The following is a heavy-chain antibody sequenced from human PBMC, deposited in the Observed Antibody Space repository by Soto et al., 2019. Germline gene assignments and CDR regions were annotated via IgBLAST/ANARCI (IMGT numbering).Heavy chain of an antibody. CDR1: GYRFTSYW. CDR2: IYPGDSDT. Sequence: PGESLKISCKGSGYRFTSYWIAWVRQMPGKGLEWMGIIYPGDSDTTYSPSFQGQVTISADKSISTAYLQWSSLKASDTAMYYCARESARVGATSDYWGQGALVTVSS. J-gene: IGHJ4*02. D-gene: IGHD1-26*01. CDR3: ARESARVGATSDY. V-gene: IGHV5-51*01.